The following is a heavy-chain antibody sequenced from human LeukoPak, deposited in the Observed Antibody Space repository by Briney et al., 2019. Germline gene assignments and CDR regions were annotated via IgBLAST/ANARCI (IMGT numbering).Heavy chain of an antibody. J-gene: IGHJ4*02. CDR1: GFTVSSNY. CDR2: IYSGGST. D-gene: IGHD3-10*01. V-gene: IGHV3-53*01. CDR3: AKGREWYGSGSYFDY. Sequence: GGSLRLSCAASGFTVSSNYMSWVRQAPGKGLEWVSVIYSGGSTYYADSVKGRFTISRDNSKNTLYLQMNSLRAEDTAVYYCAKGREWYGSGSYFDYWGREPWSPSPQ.